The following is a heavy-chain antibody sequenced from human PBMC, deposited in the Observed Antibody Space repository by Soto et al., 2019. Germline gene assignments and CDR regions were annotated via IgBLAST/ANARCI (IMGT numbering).Heavy chain of an antibody. J-gene: IGHJ6*02. CDR2: TSGYNGDT. Sequence: QGHLVQSGAEVKKPGASVKVSCKASGYTFTRYGISWVRQAPGQGLEWMGWTSGYNGDTNYAQNLQGRVTMTIDTSTTTAYMELRSLTSDDTAVYYCAKNGHPPYYYYGLDVWGQGTTVTVSS. V-gene: IGHV1-18*01. D-gene: IGHD2-8*01. CDR3: AKNGHPPYYYYGLDV. CDR1: GYTFTRYG.